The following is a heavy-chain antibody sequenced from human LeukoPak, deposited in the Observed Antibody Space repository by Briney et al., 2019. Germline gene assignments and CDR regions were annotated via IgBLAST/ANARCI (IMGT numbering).Heavy chain of an antibody. V-gene: IGHV1-2*02. CDR2: IYPNSGGT. CDR3: ARKGRIYGDYDY. J-gene: IGHJ4*02. Sequence: GASVKVSCKASGYNFTDYYMHWVRQAPGQGLEWIGWIYPNSGGTHYAQKFQGRVTVTRDTSVSTAYMEMSSLRSAGTAVYYCARKGRIYGDYDYWGRGTLVTVSS. D-gene: IGHD4-17*01. CDR1: GYNFTDYY.